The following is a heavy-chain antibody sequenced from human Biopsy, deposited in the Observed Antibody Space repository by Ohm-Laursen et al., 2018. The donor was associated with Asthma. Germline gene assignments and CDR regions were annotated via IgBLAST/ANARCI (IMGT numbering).Heavy chain of an antibody. CDR1: GGSVSRDKYY. J-gene: IGHJ4*02. V-gene: IGHV4-61*01. D-gene: IGHD5-12*01. CDR3: ARGTIVAGIDY. CDR2: IFYSGAT. Sequence: SDTLSLTCSVSGGSVSRDKYYWSWIRQPPGKGLEWIAYIFYSGATNYNPALKSRVAQSIDTSKSQFSLRLNSLSAADTAVYYCARGTIVAGIDYWGRGTLVTVSS.